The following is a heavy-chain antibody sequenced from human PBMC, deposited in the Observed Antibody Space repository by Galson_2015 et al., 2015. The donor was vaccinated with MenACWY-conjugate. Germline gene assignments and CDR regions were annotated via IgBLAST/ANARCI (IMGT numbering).Heavy chain of an antibody. CDR1: GGSIESRTFY. CDR3: ARDQWGKWFDP. J-gene: IGHJ5*02. CDR2: IYFSGST. Sequence: ETLSLTCTVSGGSIESRTFYWGWIRQPPGKGLEWIGSIYFSGSTYYNSSLKSRVTISVDTSKNQFSLKVNSLTAADTAMYFCARDQWGKWFDPWGRGTQVTVSS. V-gene: IGHV4-39*07. D-gene: IGHD1-26*01.